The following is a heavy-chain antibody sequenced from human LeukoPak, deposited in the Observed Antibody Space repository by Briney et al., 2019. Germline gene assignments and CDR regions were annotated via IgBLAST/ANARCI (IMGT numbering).Heavy chain of an antibody. D-gene: IGHD3-3*01. J-gene: IGHJ4*02. CDR1: GFTFSSYG. CDR3: AGSPASGFWSGYYQDY. V-gene: IGHV3-33*08. CDR2: IWYGGSNK. Sequence: GGSLRLSCAASGFTFSSYGMHWVRQAPDKGLEWVAVIWYGGSNKYYADSVKGRFTISRDNSKNTLYLQMNSLRAEDTAVYYCAGSPASGFWSGYYQDYWGQGTLVTVSS.